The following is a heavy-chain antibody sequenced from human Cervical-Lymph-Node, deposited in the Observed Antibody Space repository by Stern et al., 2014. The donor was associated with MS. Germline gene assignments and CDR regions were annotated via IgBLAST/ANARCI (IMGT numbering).Heavy chain of an antibody. CDR1: GYSFATYW. J-gene: IGHJ6*02. CDR2: ISPCDSDT. CDR3: ARPGDDTAKYGLDV. Sequence: VHLVESGAEVKKPGESLKISCKGSGYSFATYWIGWVRQIPGKGLEWLGIISPCDSDTSYSPSFQGQVTISADKSISTAYLHWSSLKASDTAMYYCARPGDDTAKYGLDVWGQGTTVTVSS. V-gene: IGHV5-51*03. D-gene: IGHD5-18*01.